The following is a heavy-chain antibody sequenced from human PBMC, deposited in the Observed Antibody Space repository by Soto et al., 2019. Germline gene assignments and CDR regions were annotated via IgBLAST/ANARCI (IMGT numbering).Heavy chain of an antibody. CDR1: GGSISGHY. D-gene: IGHD6-19*01. V-gene: IGHV4-59*11. J-gene: IGHJ4*02. Sequence: SETLSLTCTVSGGSISGHYWIWIRQSPGKGLEWIGYIFYSGSTNYNPSLKSRVTLSADTSKNQFSLRLSSVTAADTAVYYCARAGSSGWSPDYWGQGTLVTVSS. CDR2: IFYSGST. CDR3: ARAGSSGWSPDY.